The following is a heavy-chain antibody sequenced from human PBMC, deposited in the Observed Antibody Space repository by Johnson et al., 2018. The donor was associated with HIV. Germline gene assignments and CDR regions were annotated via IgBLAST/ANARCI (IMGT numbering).Heavy chain of an antibody. CDR2: IYSGGST. V-gene: IGHV3-NL1*01. D-gene: IGHD3-22*01. CDR3: ARDGQDRDDAFDI. Sequence: QVQLVESGGGVVQPGRSLRLSCAASGFSFSRFGMHWVRQAPGKGLEWVSVIYSGGSTYYADSVKGRFTISRDNSKNTLYLQMNSLRAEDTAVYYCARDGQDRDDAFDIWGQGTMVTVSS. J-gene: IGHJ3*02. CDR1: GFSFSRFG.